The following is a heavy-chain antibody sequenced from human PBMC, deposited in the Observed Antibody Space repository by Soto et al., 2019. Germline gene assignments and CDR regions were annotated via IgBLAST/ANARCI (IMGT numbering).Heavy chain of an antibody. D-gene: IGHD1-26*01. CDR3: ARDRLPGKWERGGDRDY. CDR2: ISAYNGNT. CDR1: GYTFTSYG. V-gene: IGHV1-18*01. Sequence: QVQLVQSGAEVKKPGASVKVSCKASGYTFTSYGISWVRQAPGQGIEWMGWISAYNGNTNYAQKPQGRVTMTTNTSTRTAYMERRSLRSDDTAVYYCARDRLPGKWERGGDRDYWGQGTLVTVSS. J-gene: IGHJ4*02.